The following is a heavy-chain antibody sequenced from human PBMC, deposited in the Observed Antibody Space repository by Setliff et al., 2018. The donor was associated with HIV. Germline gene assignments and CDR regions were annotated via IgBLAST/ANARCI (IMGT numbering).Heavy chain of an antibody. CDR3: ARASTYYYGSGIDY. Sequence: ASVKVSCKASGGTFSSYGISWVRQAPGQGLEWMGGIIPILGIANYAQKFQGRVAITADESTTTAYVDLSSLRSEDTAVYYCARASTYYYGSGIDYWGQGTLVTVSS. CDR1: GGTFSSYG. V-gene: IGHV1-69*10. D-gene: IGHD3-10*01. J-gene: IGHJ4*02. CDR2: IIPILGIA.